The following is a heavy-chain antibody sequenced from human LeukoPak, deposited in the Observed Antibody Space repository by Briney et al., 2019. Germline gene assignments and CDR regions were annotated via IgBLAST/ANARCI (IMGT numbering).Heavy chain of an antibody. CDR1: GGSISSSSYY. J-gene: IGHJ2*01. D-gene: IGHD3-10*01. V-gene: IGHV4-61*01. CDR2: IYYSGST. CDR3: ARDRGVWYFDL. Sequence: SETLSLTCTVSGGSISSSSYYWGWIRQPPGKGLEWIGYIYYSGSTNYNPSLKSRVTISVDTSKDQFSLKLSSVTAADTAIYYCARDRGVWYFDLWGRGTLVTVSS.